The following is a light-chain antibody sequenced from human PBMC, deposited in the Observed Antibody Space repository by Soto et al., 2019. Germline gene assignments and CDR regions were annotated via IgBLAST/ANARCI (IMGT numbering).Light chain of an antibody. CDR1: SHNIGGYNY. CDR3: SSYTSTSTLYV. Sequence: QCALTQPASVSGSPGQSITISCTGTSHNIGGYNYVSWYQQLPGKVPKLIIYDVSNRPSGVSDRFSGSKSGNAASLTISGLQAEDEADYYCSSYTSTSTLYVFGTGTKVTVL. CDR2: DVS. V-gene: IGLV2-14*03. J-gene: IGLJ1*01.